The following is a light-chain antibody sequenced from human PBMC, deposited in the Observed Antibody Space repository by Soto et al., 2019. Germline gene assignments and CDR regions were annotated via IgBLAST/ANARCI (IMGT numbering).Light chain of an antibody. CDR3: QHVYSTPFT. J-gene: IGKJ3*01. Sequence: DIQMTQSPSSLSASVGDRVTITCRASQSISNYLNWYQQKPGKAPKLLIYAASTLQSGVPSRFSGSGSWTDFTLTISSLQSEDFTTYFCQHVYSTPFTFGPGTKVDI. V-gene: IGKV1-39*01. CDR1: QSISNY. CDR2: AAS.